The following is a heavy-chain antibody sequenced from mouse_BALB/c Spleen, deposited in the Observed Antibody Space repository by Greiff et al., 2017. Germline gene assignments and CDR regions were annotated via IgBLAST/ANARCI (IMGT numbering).Heavy chain of an antibody. V-gene: IGHV1-39*01. D-gene: IGHD2-1*01. CDR1: GYSFTGYN. CDR3: ARDGNYGQAMDY. J-gene: IGHJ4*01. Sequence: EVKLVESGPELEKPGASVKISCKASGYSFTGYNMNWVKQSNGKSLEWIGNIDPYYGGTSYNQKFKGKATLTVDKSSSTAYMQLKSLTSEDSAVYYCARDGNYGQAMDYWGQGTSVTVSS. CDR2: IDPYYGGT.